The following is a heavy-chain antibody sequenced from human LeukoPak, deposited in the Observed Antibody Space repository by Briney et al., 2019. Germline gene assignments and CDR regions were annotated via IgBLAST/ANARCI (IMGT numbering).Heavy chain of an antibody. CDR3: ARDAGIAARGFGY. D-gene: IGHD6-6*01. J-gene: IGHJ4*02. Sequence: GGSLRLSCAASGFTFSSYSMNWVRQAPGKGLEWVSSISSSSSYIYYADSVKGRFTISRDNAKNSLYLQMTSLRAEDTAVYYCARDAGIAARGFGYWGQGTLVTVSS. V-gene: IGHV3-21*01. CDR1: GFTFSSYS. CDR2: ISSSSSYI.